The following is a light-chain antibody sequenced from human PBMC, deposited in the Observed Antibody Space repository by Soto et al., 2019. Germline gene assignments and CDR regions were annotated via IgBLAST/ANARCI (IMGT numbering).Light chain of an antibody. CDR2: AAS. CDR1: QGIIDY. V-gene: IGKV1-27*01. Sequence: DIQMTQSPSSLSASVGDTVTITCRASQGIIDYLAWYQQRPGKAPTLLIYAASTLHTGVPSRLSGRGAGTDFTLTIRSLQPEDVATYYCQKYDTAPQTFGPGTKVAIK. J-gene: IGKJ1*01. CDR3: QKYDTAPQT.